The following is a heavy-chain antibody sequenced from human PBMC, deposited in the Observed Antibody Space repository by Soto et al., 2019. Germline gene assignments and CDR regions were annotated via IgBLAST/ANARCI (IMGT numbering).Heavy chain of an antibody. D-gene: IGHD6-13*01. V-gene: IGHV1-3*01. CDR2: INAGNGNT. J-gene: IGHJ6*02. CDR3: ASVRGDIAAAGLYYYYYGMDV. CDR1: GYTFTSYA. Sequence: ASVKVSCQASGYTFTSYAMHWVRQAPGQRLEWMGWINAGNGNTKYSQKFQGRVTITRDTSASTAYMELSSLRSEDTAVYYCASVRGDIAAAGLYYYYYGMDVWGQGTTVTVSS.